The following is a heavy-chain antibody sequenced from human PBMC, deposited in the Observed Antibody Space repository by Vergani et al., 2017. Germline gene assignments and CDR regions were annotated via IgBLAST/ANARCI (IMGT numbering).Heavy chain of an antibody. CDR2: INPSGGST. D-gene: IGHD2-8*01. V-gene: IGHV1-46*04. CDR1: GYPFTSYH. CDR3: ARDLVVYATRGEDFQH. Sequence: QVQLVQSGAEVKKPGAPVKASCKASGYPFTSYHMHWVRQAPGQGLEWMGIINPSGGSTRYAQKLKGRVTMTRDTSTSTVYMELSSLRSEDTAVYYCARDLVVYATRGEDFQHWGQGTLVTVSS. J-gene: IGHJ1*01.